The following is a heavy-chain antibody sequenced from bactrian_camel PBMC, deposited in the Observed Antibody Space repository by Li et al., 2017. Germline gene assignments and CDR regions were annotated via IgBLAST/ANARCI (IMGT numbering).Heavy chain of an antibody. J-gene: IGHJ4*01. CDR2: IASDGSVE. CDR3: AVRPGYKCYYPNPMQFKS. CDR1: GYAYSDGYC. D-gene: IGHD2*01. Sequence: VQLVESGGGSVLAGGSLRLSCVVSGYAYSDGYCLGWFRQAAGNEQQKGVAGIASDGSVEVSMDSVKGRFTISRDNAKNTAYLQMNSLKPEDTATYYCAVRPGYKCYYPNPMQFKSWGQGTQVTVS. V-gene: IGHV3S6*01.